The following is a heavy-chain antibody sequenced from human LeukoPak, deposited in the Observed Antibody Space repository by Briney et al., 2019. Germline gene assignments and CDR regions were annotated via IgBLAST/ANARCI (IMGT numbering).Heavy chain of an antibody. V-gene: IGHV4-38-2*02. D-gene: IGHD3-3*01. CDR3: ARGAEYYAIWRGYAGYSDY. CDR2: IYHRGST. J-gene: IGHJ4*02. CDR1: GYSTSNGYY. Sequence: SETLSLTCTVSGYSTSNGYYWGWIRQPPGKGLEWVGSIYHRGSTYCNPSLRSRVTISLDRSKKKFSLKLTSVTAADTAVYFCARGAEYYAIWRGYAGYSDYWGQGISVTVSS.